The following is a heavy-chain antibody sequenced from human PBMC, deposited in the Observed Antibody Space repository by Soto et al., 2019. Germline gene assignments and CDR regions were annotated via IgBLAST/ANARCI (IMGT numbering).Heavy chain of an antibody. CDR1: GYTLTELS. CDR2: FDPEDGET. CDR3: ATWSSSWAIDY. V-gene: IGHV1-24*01. Sequence: ASVKVACSVSGYTLTELSMHWVRQAPGKGLEWMGGFDPEDGETIYAQKFQGRVTMTEDTSTDTAYMELSSLRSEDTAVYYCATWSSSWAIDYWGQGTLVTISS. D-gene: IGHD6-13*01. J-gene: IGHJ4*02.